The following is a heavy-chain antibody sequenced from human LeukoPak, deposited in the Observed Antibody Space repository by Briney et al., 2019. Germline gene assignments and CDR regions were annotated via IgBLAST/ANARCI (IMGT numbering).Heavy chain of an antibody. CDR3: ARSSYYYGSSGYYFDY. V-gene: IGHV5-51*01. CDR1: GYSFTSYW. J-gene: IGHJ4*02. CDR2: LYPGDSDT. Sequence: GESLKISCKGSGYSFTSYWIGWVRQMPGKGLEWVGILYPGDSDTRYSPSFQGQVTISADKSISTAYLQWSSLKASDTAMYYCARSSYYYGSSGYYFDYWGQGTLVTVSS. D-gene: IGHD3-22*01.